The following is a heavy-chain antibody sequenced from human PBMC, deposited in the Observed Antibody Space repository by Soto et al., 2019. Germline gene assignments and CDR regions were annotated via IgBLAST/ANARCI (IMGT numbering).Heavy chain of an antibody. V-gene: IGHV3-21*01. CDR2: ISSNSRYI. CDR1: GFTFSTYS. Sequence: EVHLVESGGGLVKPGGSLRLSCAASGFTFSTYSMNWVRQAPGKGLEWVSSISSNSRYIYYADSLKGRFTISRDNAKNSPYLQINSLRAEDTAVYYCSRADWNSYYFDYWGQGTLVTVSS. D-gene: IGHD1-7*01. CDR3: SRADWNSYYFDY. J-gene: IGHJ4*02.